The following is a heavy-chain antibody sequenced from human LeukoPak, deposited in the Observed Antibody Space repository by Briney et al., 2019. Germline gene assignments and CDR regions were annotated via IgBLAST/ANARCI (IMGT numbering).Heavy chain of an antibody. CDR2: INHSGST. Sequence: KTSETLSLTCAVYGGSFSGYYWSWIRQPPGKGLEWIGEINHSGSTNYNPSLKSRVTISVDTSKNQFSLKLSSVTAADTAVYYCASGIVVVPAAILTNYYYYYGMDVWGQGTTVTVSS. D-gene: IGHD2-2*02. V-gene: IGHV4-34*01. CDR1: GGSFSGYY. J-gene: IGHJ6*02. CDR3: ASGIVVVPAAILTNYYYYYGMDV.